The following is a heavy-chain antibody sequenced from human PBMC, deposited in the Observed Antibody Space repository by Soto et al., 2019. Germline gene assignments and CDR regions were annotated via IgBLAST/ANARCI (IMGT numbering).Heavy chain of an antibody. J-gene: IGHJ6*02. CDR3: EKRGQSRWVRMEV. D-gene: IGHD1-26*01. V-gene: IGHV3-23*01. Sequence: EVQMLESGGGLVQPGGSLRLSCAASGFTFRSYATNWVRQAPGKGLEWVSTISGSADSTYYADSVKGRFTISRDNSKNTPSLQMNGVRADDTAVYYCEKRGQSRWVRMEVWGQGTTVIVSS. CDR1: GFTFRSYA. CDR2: ISGSADST.